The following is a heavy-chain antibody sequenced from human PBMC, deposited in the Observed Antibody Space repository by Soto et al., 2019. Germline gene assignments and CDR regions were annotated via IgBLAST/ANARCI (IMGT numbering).Heavy chain of an antibody. CDR2: IDYSGST. D-gene: IGHD3-16*02. CDR3: ARSVWGSYRYPYYFDY. CDR1: GGSISSSSYY. V-gene: IGHV4-39*01. J-gene: IGHJ4*02. Sequence: QLRLQESGPGLVKPSETLSLTCTVSGGSISSSSYYWGWIRQPPGKGMEWIGSIDYSGSTYYNPAHRCRVTISVDTSKNQFSLKLSSVTAADTAVYYCARSVWGSYRYPYYFDYWGQGTLVTVSS.